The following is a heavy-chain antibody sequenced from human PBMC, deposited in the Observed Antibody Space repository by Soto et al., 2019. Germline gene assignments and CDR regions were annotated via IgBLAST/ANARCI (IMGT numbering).Heavy chain of an antibody. CDR2: ISGSGGST. CDR3: AIRPSGVRGVINGPLGY. J-gene: IGHJ4*02. Sequence: EVQLLESGGALVQPGGSLRLSCAASGFTFSSDPMSWVSQAPGKGLEWVSVISGSGGSTHYADSVKGPFTISRDNSKNTLYLQMNSLRAEDTALYYCAIRPSGVRGVINGPLGYWGQGTLVTVSS. D-gene: IGHD3-10*01. V-gene: IGHV3-23*01. CDR1: GFTFSSDP.